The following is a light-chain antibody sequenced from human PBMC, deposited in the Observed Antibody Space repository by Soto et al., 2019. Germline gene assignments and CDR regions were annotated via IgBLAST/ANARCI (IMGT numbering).Light chain of an antibody. CDR2: GAS. V-gene: IGKV3-15*01. CDR3: QQYNNWPWT. CDR1: QSVSSK. J-gene: IGKJ1*01. Sequence: DIVLTQSPGTLSVSPGERATLSCRASQSVSSKLAWYQQKPGQAPRLLFYGASTGATGIPARFSGSESETEFTLSISSLQSEDFAVYYCQQYNNWPWTFGQGTKVEIK.